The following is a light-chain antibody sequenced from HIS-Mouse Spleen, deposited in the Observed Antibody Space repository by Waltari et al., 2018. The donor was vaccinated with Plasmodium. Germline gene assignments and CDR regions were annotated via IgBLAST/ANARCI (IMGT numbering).Light chain of an antibody. Sequence: EIVLTQSPGTLSLSPGERATLSCRASQRVSSSYLAWYQQKPGQAPRLLIYGAASRATGIPDRFSGSGSGTDFNLTISRLEPEDFAVYYCQQYGSSPYTFGQGTKLEIK. J-gene: IGKJ2*01. CDR2: GAA. CDR1: QRVSSSY. V-gene: IGKV3-20*01. CDR3: QQYGSSPYT.